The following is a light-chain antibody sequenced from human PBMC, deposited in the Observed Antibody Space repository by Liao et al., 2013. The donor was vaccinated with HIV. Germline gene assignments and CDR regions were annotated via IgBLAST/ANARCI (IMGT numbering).Light chain of an antibody. Sequence: SLELAQPPSVSVSPGQTASITCSGDKLGDKYASWYQQRPGQSPVLVIYQDNKRPSGIPERFSGSNSGNTATLTISGTQAMDEADYYCQAWDSSTYVFGTGTKVTVL. CDR2: QDN. J-gene: IGLJ1*01. CDR3: QAWDSSTYV. CDR1: KLGDKY. V-gene: IGLV3-1*01.